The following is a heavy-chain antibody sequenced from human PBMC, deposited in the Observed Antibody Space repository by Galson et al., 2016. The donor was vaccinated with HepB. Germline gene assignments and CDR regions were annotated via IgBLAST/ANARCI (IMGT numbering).Heavy chain of an antibody. Sequence: SLRLSCAASGFTFGTYWMHWVRQVPGKGLLWVSHINSDETETTYADSVKGRFTISRDNSKNTLFLQMNSLRVEDTAVYYCAEDLKVAGNYYYYGMDVWGQGTMVTVSS. V-gene: IGHV3-74*01. D-gene: IGHD6-19*01. CDR1: GFTFGTYW. CDR3: AEDLKVAGNYYYYGMDV. CDR2: INSDETET. J-gene: IGHJ6*02.